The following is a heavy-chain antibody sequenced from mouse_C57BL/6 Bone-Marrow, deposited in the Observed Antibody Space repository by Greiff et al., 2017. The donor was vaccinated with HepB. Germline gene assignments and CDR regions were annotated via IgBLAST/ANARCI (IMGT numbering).Heavy chain of an antibody. J-gene: IGHJ2*01. V-gene: IGHV5-6*01. CDR2: INTGGTYT. D-gene: IGHD2-14*01. CDR3: ARDRFDYYFDY. Sequence: EVQGVESGGDLVKPGGSLKLSCVASGFTFSTSGMSWVRQTPDKRLEWVATINTGGTYTYYPDSVKGRFTISNDTAKSTLFLQMSSLKSEDTAIYYCARDRFDYYFDYWGQGTTLTVSS. CDR1: GFTFSTSG.